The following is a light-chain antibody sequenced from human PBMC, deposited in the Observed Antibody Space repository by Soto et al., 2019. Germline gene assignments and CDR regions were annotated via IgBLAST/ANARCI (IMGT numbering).Light chain of an antibody. V-gene: IGLV2-14*01. Sequence: QSVLTQPAPVSGSPGQSITISCTGTTSDVGAYDYVSWYQQHPGKAPKLMIYDVNIRPSGVSNRFSDSKSGNTASLTISGLQADDEADYSCTSWTTSTTMKFGGGTKLTVL. CDR1: TSDVGAYDY. CDR2: DVN. J-gene: IGLJ2*01. CDR3: TSWTTSTTMK.